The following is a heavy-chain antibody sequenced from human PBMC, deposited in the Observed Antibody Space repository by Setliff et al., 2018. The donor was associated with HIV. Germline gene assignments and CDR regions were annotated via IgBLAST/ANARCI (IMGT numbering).Heavy chain of an antibody. CDR3: ARDGGGPGDYYYYYMDV. D-gene: IGHD3-16*01. CDR2: ISPNSSDT. Sequence: ASVKVSCKASGYSFTGYYVNWVRQAPGQGLEWMGWISPNSSDTNYAQKFQGRVTMTRDTSISTAYMELSRLRSDDTAVYYCARDGGGPGDYYYYYMDVWAKGTTVTVSS. V-gene: IGHV1-2*02. CDR1: GYSFTGYY. J-gene: IGHJ6*03.